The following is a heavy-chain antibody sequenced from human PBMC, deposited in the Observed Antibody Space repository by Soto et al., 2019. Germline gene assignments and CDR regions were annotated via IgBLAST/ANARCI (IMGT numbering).Heavy chain of an antibody. CDR1: GDSVSSNSAA. CDR3: GRHIQRRNSIDFDY. Sequence: SQTLSLTCAISGDSVSSNSAAWNWIRRSPSRGLEWLGRTYYRSKWYNDYELSVKSRITINPDTSKNQFSLQLNSVTPEDTAVYCCGRHIQRRNSIDFDYWGQGTLVTVSS. J-gene: IGHJ4*02. CDR2: TYYRSKWYN. D-gene: IGHD6-6*01. V-gene: IGHV6-1*01.